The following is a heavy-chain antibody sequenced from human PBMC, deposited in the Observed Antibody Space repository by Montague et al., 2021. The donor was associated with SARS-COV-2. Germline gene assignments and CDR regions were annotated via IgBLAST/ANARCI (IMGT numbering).Heavy chain of an antibody. V-gene: IGHV4-34*01. CDR2: INDSGST. D-gene: IGHD3-16*01. CDR1: GGSFSGFY. J-gene: IGHJ6*02. Sequence: SETLSLTCTIHGGSFSGGSFSGFYWNWVRQAPGKGLEWIGEINDSGSTNYKPSLRSRVTISVDKSDNQLSLSLRSVTAADAGVYYCARDDSSSRWLRGRERYHLYPMDVWGQGTTVTVSS. CDR3: ARDDSSSRWLRGRERYHLYPMDV.